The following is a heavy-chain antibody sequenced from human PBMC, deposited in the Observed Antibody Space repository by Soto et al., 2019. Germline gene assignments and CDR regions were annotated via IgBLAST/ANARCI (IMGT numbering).Heavy chain of an antibody. Sequence: QVQLVQSGAEVKNPGASVKVSCKASGYSFSSFGISWVRQAAGQGLEWMGWISTYNGNTNYAQKLQDRVTMTTDTSTRTAYMELGSLRSDDTAVYYCARGYTVFDYWGQGTLVTVSS. CDR1: GYSFSSFG. J-gene: IGHJ4*02. D-gene: IGHD1-26*01. CDR3: ARGYTVFDY. V-gene: IGHV1-18*01. CDR2: ISTYNGNT.